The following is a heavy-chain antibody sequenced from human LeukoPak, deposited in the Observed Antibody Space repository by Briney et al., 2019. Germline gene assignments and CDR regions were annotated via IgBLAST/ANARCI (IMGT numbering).Heavy chain of an antibody. CDR1: GFTFSSYG. D-gene: IGHD6-19*01. J-gene: IGHJ5*02. CDR2: IWYDGSKQ. V-gene: IGHV3-33*08. CDR3: ARLIGWSRFDP. Sequence: GGSLRLSCAASGFTFSSYGMHWVRQAPGKGLEWVARIWYDGSKQYYADSVKGRFSISRDNSKNTLHLQMNSLRAEDTAVFYCARLIGWSRFDPWGQGALVTVSS.